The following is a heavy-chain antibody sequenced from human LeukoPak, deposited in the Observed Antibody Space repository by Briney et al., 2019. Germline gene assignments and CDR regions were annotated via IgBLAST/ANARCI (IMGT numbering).Heavy chain of an antibody. J-gene: IGHJ4*02. Sequence: GESLKISCKGSGYSFTTSWIGWVRQIPGKGLEWMGIIYPGDSDTRYSPSFQGQVTISADKSISAAYLQWSSLKASDNAMYYCARHRAAAEGGALDYWGQGTLVTVSS. CDR1: GYSFTTSW. D-gene: IGHD6-13*01. CDR2: IYPGDSDT. CDR3: ARHRAAAEGGALDY. V-gene: IGHV5-51*01.